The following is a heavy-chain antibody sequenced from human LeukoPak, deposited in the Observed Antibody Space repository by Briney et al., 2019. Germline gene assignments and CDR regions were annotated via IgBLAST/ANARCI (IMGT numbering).Heavy chain of an antibody. Sequence: GGSLRLSCAASRFTLSTYWMSWVRQVPGKGLEWVANTKKDGSETYYVDSVKGRFTISRDNAKNSLYLQMNSLRAEDTAIYHCAKGRYSGTTYYFDYWGQGTLVTVSS. V-gene: IGHV3-7*03. J-gene: IGHJ4*02. CDR3: AKGRYSGTTYYFDY. CDR1: RFTLSTYW. D-gene: IGHD5-12*01. CDR2: TKKDGSET.